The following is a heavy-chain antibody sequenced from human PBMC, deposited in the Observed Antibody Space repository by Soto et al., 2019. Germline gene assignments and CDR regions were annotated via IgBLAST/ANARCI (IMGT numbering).Heavy chain of an antibody. V-gene: IGHV2-5*02. CDR2: IYWDDDK. Sequence: QITLKESGPTLVKPTQTLTLTCTFSGFSLSTSGVGVGWIRQPPGKALEWLALIYWDDDKRYSPSLKSRLTITXXTXKXXVVLTMTNMDPVDTATYYCAHIDYRGSLRGCAFDIWGQGTMVTVSS. CDR1: GFSLSTSGVG. J-gene: IGHJ3*02. CDR3: AHIDYRGSLRGCAFDI. D-gene: IGHD1-26*01.